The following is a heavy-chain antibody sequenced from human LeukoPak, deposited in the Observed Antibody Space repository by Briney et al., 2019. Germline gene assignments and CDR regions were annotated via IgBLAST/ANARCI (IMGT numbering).Heavy chain of an antibody. CDR1: GFTFSSYA. CDR3: ASDVDTAMEDDY. Sequence: GGSLRLSCAASGFTFSSYAMHWVRQAPGKGLEWVAVISYDGSNKYYADSVKGRFTISRDNSKNTLYLQMGSLRAEDTAVYYCASDVDTAMEDDYWGQGTLVTVSS. J-gene: IGHJ4*02. V-gene: IGHV3-30-3*01. D-gene: IGHD5-18*01. CDR2: ISYDGSNK.